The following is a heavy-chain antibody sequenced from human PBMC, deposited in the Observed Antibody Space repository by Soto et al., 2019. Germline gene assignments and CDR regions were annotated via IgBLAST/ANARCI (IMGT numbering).Heavy chain of an antibody. J-gene: IGHJ4*02. CDR1: GFTFSSYW. CDR2: IKQDGSEK. Sequence: PGGSLRLSCAASGFTFSSYWMSWVRQAPGKGLEWVANIKQDGSEKYYVDSVKGRFTISRDNAKNSLYLQMNSLRAEDTAVYYCARGAAPTYYDFWSGYAEDLYYFDYWGQGTLVTSPQ. V-gene: IGHV3-7*01. CDR3: ARGAAPTYYDFWSGYAEDLYYFDY. D-gene: IGHD3-3*01.